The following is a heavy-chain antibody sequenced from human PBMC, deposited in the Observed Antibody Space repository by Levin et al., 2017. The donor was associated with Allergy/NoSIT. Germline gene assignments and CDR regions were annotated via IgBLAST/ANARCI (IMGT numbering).Heavy chain of an antibody. CDR2: IYLSGST. CDR3: ARVAGYSYGYYFDY. D-gene: IGHD5-18*01. CDR1: GGSISSGGYS. Sequence: SQTLSLTCAVSGGSISSGGYSWSWIRQPPGKGLEWIGNIYLSGSTYYNPSLKSRVTIAVDRSKNQFSLNLSSVTAADTAVYYCARVAGYSYGYYFDYWGQGTLVTVSS. V-gene: IGHV4-30-2*01. J-gene: IGHJ4*02.